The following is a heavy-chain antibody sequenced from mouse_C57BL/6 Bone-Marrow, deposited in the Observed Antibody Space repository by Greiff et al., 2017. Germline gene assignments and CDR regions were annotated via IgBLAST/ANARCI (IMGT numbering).Heavy chain of an antibody. V-gene: IGHV1-9*01. Sequence: VQLQQSGAELMKPGASVKLSCKATGYTFTGYWIEWVKQRPGHGLEWIGEILPGSGSTNYNEKFKGKATLTADTSSNTAYMQLSSLTTEDSAIYSSARWRGAHDYAVEGRGQGASVTVAS. CDR2: ILPGSGST. CDR3: ARWRGAHDYAVEG. J-gene: IGHJ4*01. CDR1: GYTFTGYW. D-gene: IGHD1-3*01.